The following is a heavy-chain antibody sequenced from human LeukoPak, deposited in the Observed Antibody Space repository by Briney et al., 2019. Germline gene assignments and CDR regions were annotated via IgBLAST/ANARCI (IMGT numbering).Heavy chain of an antibody. Sequence: PGGSLRLSCAASGFTFSNYGMDWVRQAPGKGLEWVSYISSSSSSIYYADSVKGRFTISRDNARNSVFLQMNSLRAEDTAVYYCARGGAARPDYWGQGTLVTVPS. D-gene: IGHD6-6*01. V-gene: IGHV3-48*01. CDR1: GFTFSNYG. J-gene: IGHJ4*02. CDR3: ARGGAARPDY. CDR2: ISSSSSSI.